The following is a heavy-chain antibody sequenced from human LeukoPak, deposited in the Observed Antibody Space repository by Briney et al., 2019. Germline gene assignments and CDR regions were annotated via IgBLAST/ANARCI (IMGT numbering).Heavy chain of an antibody. J-gene: IGHJ4*02. CDR1: GFTFSTSA. V-gene: IGHV3-64D*09. Sequence: GGSLRLSCSASGFTFSTSAMHWVRQAPGKGLEYVSSLGVNGISAYYADSVRGRFTISRDNSKGTLFLQMSSLRAEDTAVYYCVKGQEVVYTPTFDFWGQGTLVAVSS. D-gene: IGHD2-8*02. CDR3: VKGQEVVYTPTFDF. CDR2: LGVNGISA.